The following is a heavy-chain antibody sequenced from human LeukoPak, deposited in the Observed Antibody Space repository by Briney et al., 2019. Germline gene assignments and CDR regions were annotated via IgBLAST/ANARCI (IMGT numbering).Heavy chain of an antibody. J-gene: IGHJ6*03. CDR1: GFSLSTSGMC. V-gene: IGHV2-70*11. CDR3: ARIRRYSRSSYYYYNMDV. CDR2: IDWDDDK. Sequence: SGPALVKPTQTLTLTCTFSGFSLSTSGMCLSWIRQPPGKALEWLARIDWDDDKYYSASLKTRLTVSKDTSKNQVVLTMTNMDPVDTATYYCARIRRYSRSSYYYYNMDVWGKGTTVTVSS. D-gene: IGHD6-6*01.